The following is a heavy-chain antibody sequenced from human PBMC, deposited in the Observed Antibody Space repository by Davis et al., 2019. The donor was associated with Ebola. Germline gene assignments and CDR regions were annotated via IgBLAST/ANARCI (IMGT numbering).Heavy chain of an antibody. J-gene: IGHJ6*02. V-gene: IGHV1-18*01. Sequence: AASVKVSCKASGGTFSSYTISWVRQAPGQGLEWMGWISAHNGNTNYARKFQGRVIMTTDTSTSTAYMELRSLRSDDTAVYYCARESCTNGVCYFYYYGMDVWGQGTTVTVSS. D-gene: IGHD2-8*01. CDR1: GGTFSSYT. CDR3: ARESCTNGVCYFYYYGMDV. CDR2: ISAHNGNT.